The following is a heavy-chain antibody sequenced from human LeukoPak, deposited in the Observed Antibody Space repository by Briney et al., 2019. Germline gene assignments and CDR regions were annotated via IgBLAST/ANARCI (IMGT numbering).Heavy chain of an antibody. CDR2: IYYSGST. Sequence: PSETLSLTCTVSGGSISSYYWSWIRQPPGKGLEWIGYIYYSGSTNYNPSLKSLFTISVDTSKNHFSLKLSSVTAADTAVYYCARAAGGYYYYYMDVWGKGTTVTVSS. CDR3: ARAAGGYYYYYMDV. J-gene: IGHJ6*03. V-gene: IGHV4-59*01. CDR1: GGSISSYY. D-gene: IGHD3-16*01.